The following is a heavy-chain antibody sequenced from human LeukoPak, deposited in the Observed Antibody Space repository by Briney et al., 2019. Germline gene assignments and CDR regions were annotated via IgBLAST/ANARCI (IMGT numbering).Heavy chain of an antibody. CDR1: GFTFSSYS. CDR2: ISSSSSYI. Sequence: GGSLRLSCAASGFTFSSYSMNWVRRAPGKGLEWVSSISSSSSYIYYADSVKGRFTISRDNAKNSLYLQMNSLRAEDTAVYYCARDGPYYYDEDYWGQGTLVTVSS. CDR3: ARDGPYYYDEDY. D-gene: IGHD3-22*01. V-gene: IGHV3-21*01. J-gene: IGHJ4*02.